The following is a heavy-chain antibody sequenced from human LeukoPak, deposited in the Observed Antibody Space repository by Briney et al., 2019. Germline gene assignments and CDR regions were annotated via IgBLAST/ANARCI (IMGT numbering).Heavy chain of an antibody. CDR2: INGDGTMT. CDR1: GFAFSSYW. V-gene: IGHV3-74*01. J-gene: IGHJ4*02. CDR3: SRSQFDY. Sequence: GGSLRLSCAPSGFAFSSYWMLWVRQVPGKGLVWVSRINGDGTMTNYADFAKGRFTISRDNTKNILYLQMNGLRVDDSAIYYCSRSQFDYWGQGVLVTVSS.